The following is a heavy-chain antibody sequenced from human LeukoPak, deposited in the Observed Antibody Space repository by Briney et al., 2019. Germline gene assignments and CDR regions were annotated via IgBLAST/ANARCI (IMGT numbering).Heavy chain of an antibody. V-gene: IGHV3-21*01. Sequence: GGSLRLSCAASGFTFSSYSMNWVRQAPGKGLEWVSSISSSSSYIYYADSVKGRFTISRDNAKNSLYLQMNSLRAEDTAVYYCARDSGYYYDSSGSSDYWGQGTLVTVSS. CDR3: ARDSGYYYDSSGSSDY. D-gene: IGHD3-22*01. J-gene: IGHJ4*02. CDR1: GFTFSSYS. CDR2: ISSSSSYI.